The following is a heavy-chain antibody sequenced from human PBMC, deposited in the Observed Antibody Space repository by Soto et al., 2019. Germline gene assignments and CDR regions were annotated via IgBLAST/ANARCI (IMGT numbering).Heavy chain of an antibody. J-gene: IGHJ6*02. CDR1: GFTFSSYW. D-gene: IGHD3-3*01. CDR2: IKQDGSEK. Sequence: GGSLRLSCAASGFTFSSYWMSWVRQAPGKGLEWVANIKQDGSEKYYVDSVKGRFTISRDNAKNSLYLQMNSLRAEDTAVYYCARESITIFGVVINYYYYYGMDVWGQGNTVTV. CDR3: ARESITIFGVVINYYYYYGMDV. V-gene: IGHV3-7*01.